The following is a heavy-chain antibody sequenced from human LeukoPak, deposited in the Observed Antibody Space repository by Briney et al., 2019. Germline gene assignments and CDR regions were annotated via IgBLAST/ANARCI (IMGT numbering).Heavy chain of an antibody. J-gene: IGHJ4*02. V-gene: IGHV6-1*01. CDR2: TYYRSTWHN. CDR3: AKSAYFREYFDY. Sequence: SQTLSLTCAISGDGVSSISATWNWIRQSPSRGLEWLGRTYYRSTWHNDYAASVKSQITINPDTSKNQFFLQLNSVTLGDTAVYYCAKSAYFREYFDYWGQGILVTVSS. CDR1: GDGVSSISAT. D-gene: IGHD2-8*01.